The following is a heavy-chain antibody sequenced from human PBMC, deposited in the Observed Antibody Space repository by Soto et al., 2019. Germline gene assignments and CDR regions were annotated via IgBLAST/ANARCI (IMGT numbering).Heavy chain of an antibody. CDR1: AYSFTIYW. Sequence: GESLKISCKGSAYSFTIYWIGWVRQMPGKGLEWMGIIYPGDSDTRYSPSFQGQVTISADKSISTAYLEWSGLKASDTAMYYCPRHRPRVYYANSDYYYYGMDVWGHGTAVTDS. CDR2: IYPGDSDT. V-gene: IGHV5-51*01. CDR3: PRHRPRVYYANSDYYYYGMDV. J-gene: IGHJ6*02. D-gene: IGHD3-22*01.